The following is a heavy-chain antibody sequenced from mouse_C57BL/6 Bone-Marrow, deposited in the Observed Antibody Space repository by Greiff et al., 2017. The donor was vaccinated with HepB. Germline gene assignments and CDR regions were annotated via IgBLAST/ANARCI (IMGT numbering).Heavy chain of an antibody. CDR2: ISSGGSYT. CDR3: ARPHHLDY. V-gene: IGHV5-6*01. CDR1: GFTFSSYG. J-gene: IGHJ2*01. Sequence: EVQGVESGGDLVKPGGSLKLSCAASGFTFSSYGMSWVRQTPDKRLEWVATISSGGSYTYYPDSVKGRFTISRDTAKNTLYLQMSSLKSEDTAMYYCARPHHLDYWGQGTTLTVSS.